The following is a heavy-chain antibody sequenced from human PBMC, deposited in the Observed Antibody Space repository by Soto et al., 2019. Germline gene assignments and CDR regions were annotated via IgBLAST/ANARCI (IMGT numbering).Heavy chain of an antibody. CDR3: ARAGCDGGRSYTLVGLRYGIDV. Sequence: QVQLVESGGGVVQPGRSLRLSCAASGFTFSSYVMHWVRQAPGKGLEWVAVISYDGNNKYYADSVKGRFTIPTDNSQHSLYLQMNTLRAEDTAVYSCARAGCDGGRSYTLVGLRYGIDVWGQGPTVTVSS. D-gene: IGHD2-15*01. V-gene: IGHV3-30-3*01. CDR1: GFTFSSYV. J-gene: IGHJ6*02. CDR2: ISYDGNNK.